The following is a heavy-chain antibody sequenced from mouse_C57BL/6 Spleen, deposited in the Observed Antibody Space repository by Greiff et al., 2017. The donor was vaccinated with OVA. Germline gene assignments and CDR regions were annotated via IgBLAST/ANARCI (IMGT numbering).Heavy chain of an antibody. Sequence: EVKLMESGGGLVQPGGSLKLSCAASGFTFSDYGMAWVRQAPRKGPEWVAFISNLAYSIYYADTVTGRFTISRENAKNTLYLEMSSLRSEDTAMYYCARVTDWYFDVWGTGTTVTVSS. CDR1: GFTFSDYG. D-gene: IGHD2-2*01. CDR3: ARVTDWYFDV. CDR2: ISNLAYSI. J-gene: IGHJ1*03. V-gene: IGHV5-15*01.